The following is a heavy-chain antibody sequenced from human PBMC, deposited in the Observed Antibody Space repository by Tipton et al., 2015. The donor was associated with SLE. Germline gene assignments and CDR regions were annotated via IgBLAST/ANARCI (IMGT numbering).Heavy chain of an antibody. CDR3: ARGGHYGSFDY. Sequence: GSLRLSCAVSGFTFSDYWMSWVRQAPGKGLEWVANIRQDESEKDYVDSMKGRFTISRDNAKNFLYLQMVTLRVEDTAVYYCARGGHYGSFDYWGHGTLVTVSS. CDR2: IRQDESEK. D-gene: IGHD3-10*01. V-gene: IGHV3-7*01. J-gene: IGHJ4*01. CDR1: GFTFSDYW.